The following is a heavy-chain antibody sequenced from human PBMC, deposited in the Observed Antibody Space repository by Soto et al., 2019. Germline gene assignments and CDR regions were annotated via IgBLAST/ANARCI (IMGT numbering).Heavy chain of an antibody. CDR3: AREYSSSYYFDY. CDR2: INHSGRT. D-gene: IGHD6-6*01. J-gene: IGHJ4*02. CDR1: GGSFNSFY. Sequence: QVQLQQWGAGLLKPSGTLSLTCAVYGGSFNSFYWSWIRQAPGKGLEWMGEINHSGRTNYTPSLKSRVTILVDPSKNPFSLTLTSVTAADTAVYYCAREYSSSYYFDYWGQGTLVTVSS. V-gene: IGHV4-34*02.